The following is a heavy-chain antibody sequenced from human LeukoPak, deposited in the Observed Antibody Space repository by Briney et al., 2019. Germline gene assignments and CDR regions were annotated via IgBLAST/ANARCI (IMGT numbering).Heavy chain of an antibody. CDR2: ISAYNGNT. J-gene: IGHJ3*02. V-gene: IGHV1-18*01. D-gene: IGHD2-15*01. CDR3: ARVRDRNDAFDI. Sequence: ASVKVSCKASGYTFTSYGISWVRQAPGQGLEWMGWISAYNGNTNYAQKLQGRVTMTTDTSTSTAYMELSSLRSEDTAVYYCARVRDRNDAFDIWGQGTMVTVSS. CDR1: GYTFTSYG.